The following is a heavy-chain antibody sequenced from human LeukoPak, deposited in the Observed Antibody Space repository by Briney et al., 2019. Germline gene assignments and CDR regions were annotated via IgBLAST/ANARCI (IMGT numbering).Heavy chain of an antibody. CDR1: GGSFSGYY. J-gene: IGHJ4*02. Sequence: SETLSLTCAVYGGSFSGYYWSWIRQPPGKGLEWIGEINHSGSTNYTPSLKSRVTISVDTSKNQFSLKLSSVTAADTAVYYCARMPVGWYFDYWGQGALVTVSS. V-gene: IGHV4-34*01. CDR2: INHSGST. CDR3: ARMPVGWYFDY. D-gene: IGHD2-15*01.